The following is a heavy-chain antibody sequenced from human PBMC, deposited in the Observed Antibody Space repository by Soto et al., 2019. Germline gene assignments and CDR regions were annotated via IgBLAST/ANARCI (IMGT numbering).Heavy chain of an antibody. CDR1: GGPLNAYY. CDR2: ISYNGIT. D-gene: IGHD6-25*01. CDR3: ASDRSGSYETFDY. J-gene: IGHJ4*02. V-gene: IGHV4-59*12. Sequence: QVQLRESGPGQAKPSETLSLACSVSGGPLNAYYWTWIRQPPGKRLEWLGHISYNGITNYNPSPKSRVTMSVETSKNQISLKLSSVTVADTAIYYCASDRSGSYETFDYWGQGTLVTVSS.